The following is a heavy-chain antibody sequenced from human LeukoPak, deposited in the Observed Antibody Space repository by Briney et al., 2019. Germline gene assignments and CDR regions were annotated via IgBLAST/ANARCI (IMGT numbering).Heavy chain of an antibody. Sequence: PSETLSLTCTVSGGSISPFYWSWVRQPPGKGLEWIAHIYYSGDTRYNASLQSRVAISVDTSNNQVSLKLSSVTAADTAVYYCARHGYCSGGSCYWDYWGQGTLVTVSS. J-gene: IGHJ4*02. V-gene: IGHV4-59*08. D-gene: IGHD2-15*01. CDR1: GGSISPFY. CDR2: IYYSGDT. CDR3: ARHGYCSGGSCYWDY.